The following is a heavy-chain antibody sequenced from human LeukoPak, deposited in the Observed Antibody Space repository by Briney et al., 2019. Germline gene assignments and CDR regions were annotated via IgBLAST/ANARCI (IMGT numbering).Heavy chain of an antibody. D-gene: IGHD6-19*01. J-gene: IGHJ4*02. Sequence: GGSLRLSCAASGFTFSSYSMNWVRQAPGKGLGWVSSISSSSSYIYYADSVKGRFTISRDNAKNSLYLQMNSLRAEDTAVYYCASNSGWYGASFDYWGQGTLVTVSS. CDR2: ISSSSSYI. CDR3: ASNSGWYGASFDY. CDR1: GFTFSSYS. V-gene: IGHV3-21*01.